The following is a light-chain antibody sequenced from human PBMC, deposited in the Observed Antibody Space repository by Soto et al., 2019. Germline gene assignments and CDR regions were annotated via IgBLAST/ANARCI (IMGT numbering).Light chain of an antibody. CDR1: ENLLYSTGYIY. J-gene: IGKJ4*01. CDR3: MQTLRIPRT. V-gene: IGKV2-28*01. Sequence: DIVMTQSPLSLPVTPGEPASISCRSSENLLYSTGYIYLDWYLKKPGQPPQLLIFLGSNRASGVHERFRDRGQGTDFTLTISRVETEDVGVDYCMQTLRIPRTFGGGTKVELK. CDR2: LGS.